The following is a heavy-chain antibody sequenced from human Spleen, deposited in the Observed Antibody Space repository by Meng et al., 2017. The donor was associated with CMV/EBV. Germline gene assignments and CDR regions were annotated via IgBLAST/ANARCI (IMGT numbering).Heavy chain of an antibody. Sequence: QVQLQESGPGLVKPSETLSLTCTVSGGSISSYYWSWIRQPAGKGLERIGRIYTSGSTNYNPSLKSRVTISVDTSKNQFSLKLSSVTAADTAVYYCASRRMHERDFDYWGQGTLVTVSS. CDR2: IYTSGST. CDR3: ASRRMHERDFDY. CDR1: GGSISSYY. J-gene: IGHJ4*02. V-gene: IGHV4-4*07. D-gene: IGHD1-1*01.